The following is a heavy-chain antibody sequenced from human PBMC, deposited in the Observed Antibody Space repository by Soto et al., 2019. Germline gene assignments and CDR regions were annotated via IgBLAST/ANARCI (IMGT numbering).Heavy chain of an antibody. D-gene: IGHD3-3*01. CDR2: IYYTGNT. Sequence: PXETLSLPFTVSGGSVSSGSYYWSWIRQHPGRGLEWIGYIYYTGNTYYNPSLKSRLAISVDTSKNQFSLKLTSVTAADTAVYYRARDPRSAYYHDNWGQGTLVTVSS. J-gene: IGHJ4*02. CDR1: GGSVSSGSYY. CDR3: ARDPRSAYYHDN. V-gene: IGHV4-31*03.